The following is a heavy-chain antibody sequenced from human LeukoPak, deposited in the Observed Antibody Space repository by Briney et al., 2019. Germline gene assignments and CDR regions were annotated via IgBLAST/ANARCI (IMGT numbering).Heavy chain of an antibody. CDR2: IYYSGST. Sequence: SETLSLTCTVSGGSISSGDYYWSWIRQPPGKGLEWIGYIYYSGSTYYNPSLKSRVTISVDTSKNQFSLKLSSVTAADTAVYYCARDPTNYDFWSGYYIPSFRAPLYYTDVWGKGTTVTVSS. D-gene: IGHD3-3*01. CDR1: GGSISSGDYY. CDR3: ARDPTNYDFWSGYYIPSFRAPLYYTDV. V-gene: IGHV4-30-4*08. J-gene: IGHJ6*03.